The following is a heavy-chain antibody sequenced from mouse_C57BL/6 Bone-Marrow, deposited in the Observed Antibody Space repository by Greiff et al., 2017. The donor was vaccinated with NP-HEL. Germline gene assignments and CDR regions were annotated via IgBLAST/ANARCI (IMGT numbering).Heavy chain of an antibody. Sequence: VQLQQSGAELVKPGASVKLSCKASGYTFTSYWMHWVKQRPGQGLEWIGMIYPNSGGTNYNEKFKGKATLTVDKSSSPAYMQLSSLTSEDYAVYDWARNYGSRGPFDYWGQGTTLTVSS. CDR3: ARNYGSRGPFDY. V-gene: IGHV1-64*01. CDR2: IYPNSGGT. D-gene: IGHD1-1*01. J-gene: IGHJ2*01. CDR1: GYTFTSYW.